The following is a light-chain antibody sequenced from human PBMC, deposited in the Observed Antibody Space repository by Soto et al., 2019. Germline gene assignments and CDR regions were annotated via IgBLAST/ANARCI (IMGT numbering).Light chain of an antibody. J-gene: IGLJ1*01. CDR2: AVT. CDR3: SSYTSSSTL. V-gene: IGLV2-14*01. Sequence: ALTQPASVSGSPGQSITISCTGTSSDVGGYNYVSWYQQHPGKAPKLMIYAVTDRPSGVSSRFSGSKSGNTASLTISGLQAEDEADYYCSSYTSSSTLFGTGTKATVL. CDR1: SSDVGGYNY.